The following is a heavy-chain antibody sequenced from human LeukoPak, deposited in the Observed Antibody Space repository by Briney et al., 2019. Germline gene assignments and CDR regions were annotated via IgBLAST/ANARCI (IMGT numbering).Heavy chain of an antibody. V-gene: IGHV3-30*02. J-gene: IGHJ4*02. CDR2: IRYDGSNK. Sequence: GGSLRLSCAASGFAFSSYGMHWVRQAPGKGLEWVAFIRYDGSNKYYADSVKGRFTISRDNSKNTLYLQKNSLRAEDTAVYYCAKDIRIAAAGHFDYWGQGTLVTVSS. CDR1: GFAFSSYG. CDR3: AKDIRIAAAGHFDY. D-gene: IGHD6-13*01.